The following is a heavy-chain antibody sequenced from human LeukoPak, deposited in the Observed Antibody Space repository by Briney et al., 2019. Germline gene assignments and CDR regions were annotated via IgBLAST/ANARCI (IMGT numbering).Heavy chain of an antibody. D-gene: IGHD2-8*01. Sequence: ASVTVSCTASGYTFTSYDINWVRQATGQGPEWMGWMSPNSGNTGYAQKFQGRVTMTRSTSMSTAYMELSSLRSEDTAIYYCARPLAPVMLNAFDIWGQGTMVTVSS. CDR2: MSPNSGNT. CDR1: GYTFTSYD. CDR3: ARPLAPVMLNAFDI. V-gene: IGHV1-8*01. J-gene: IGHJ3*02.